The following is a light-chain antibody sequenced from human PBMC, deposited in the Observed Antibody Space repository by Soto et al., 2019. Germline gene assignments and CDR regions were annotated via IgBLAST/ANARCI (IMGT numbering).Light chain of an antibody. CDR2: DVS. Sequence: QSALTQPASVSGSPGQSITISCTGTSSDVGGYNYVSWYQQHPGKAPKLMIYDVSNRPSGVSNRFSGSKSGNTASLTISGLQAEEEADYYCSSYTSSSTLPFGTGTKLTVL. V-gene: IGLV2-14*01. J-gene: IGLJ1*01. CDR3: SSYTSSSTLP. CDR1: SSDVGGYNY.